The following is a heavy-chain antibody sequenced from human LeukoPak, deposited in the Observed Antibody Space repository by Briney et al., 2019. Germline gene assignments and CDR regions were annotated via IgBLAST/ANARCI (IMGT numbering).Heavy chain of an antibody. D-gene: IGHD2-2*01. CDR1: GGTFSSYA. CDR2: IIPILGIA. Sequence: ASVKVSCKASGGTFSSYAISWVRQAPGQGLEWMGRIIPILGIANYAQKFQGRVTITADKSTSTAYMELSSLRSEDTAVYYCARDSDIVVVPAANDAFDIWGQGTMVTVSS. CDR3: ARDSDIVVVPAANDAFDI. V-gene: IGHV1-69*04. J-gene: IGHJ3*02.